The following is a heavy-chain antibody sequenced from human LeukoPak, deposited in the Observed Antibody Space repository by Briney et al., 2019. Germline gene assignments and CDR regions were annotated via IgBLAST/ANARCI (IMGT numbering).Heavy chain of an antibody. V-gene: IGHV4-59*01. D-gene: IGHD3-22*01. CDR3: ARVGYDSSGYYWYFQH. CDR1: GGSISSYY. Sequence: PSETLSLTRTVSGGSISSYYWSWIRQPPGKGLEWIGYIYYSGSTNYNPSLKSPVTISVDTSKNQFSLKLSSVTAADTAVYYCARVGYDSSGYYWYFQHWGQGTLVTVSS. J-gene: IGHJ1*01. CDR2: IYYSGST.